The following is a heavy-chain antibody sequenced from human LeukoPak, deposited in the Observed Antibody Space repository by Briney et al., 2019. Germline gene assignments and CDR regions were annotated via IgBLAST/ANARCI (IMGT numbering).Heavy chain of an antibody. Sequence: GGSLRLSCAASGFTFSSYSMNWVRQAPGKGLEWVSAISGSGGSTYYADSVKGRFTISRDNSKNTLYLQMNSLRAEDTAVYYCAKDRVLLWFGESLGNAFDIWGQGTMVTVSS. V-gene: IGHV3-23*01. D-gene: IGHD3-10*01. CDR2: ISGSGGST. CDR1: GFTFSSYS. J-gene: IGHJ3*02. CDR3: AKDRVLLWFGESLGNAFDI.